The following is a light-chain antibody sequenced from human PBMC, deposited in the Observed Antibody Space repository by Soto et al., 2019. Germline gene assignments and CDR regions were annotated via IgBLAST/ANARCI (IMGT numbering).Light chain of an antibody. Sequence: DVVMTQTPLSSPVTLGQPASISCRSSQSLVYSDGNTYLSWLQQRPGQAPRLLIHQISNQLSGVPDRFSGSGAGTDFTLKISRVEAEDVGVYYCMQATQFPYTFCQGTKLEIK. V-gene: IGKV2-24*01. J-gene: IGKJ2*01. CDR3: MQATQFPYT. CDR1: QSLVYSDGNTY. CDR2: QIS.